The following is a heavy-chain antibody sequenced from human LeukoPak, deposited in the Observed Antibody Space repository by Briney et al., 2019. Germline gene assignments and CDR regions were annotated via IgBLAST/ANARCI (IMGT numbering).Heavy chain of an antibody. Sequence: GSLRLSCAASGFTFSSYGMSWVRQAPGKGLEWLGSIYYSGSTYYNPSLKSRVTISVDTSKNQFSLKLSSVTAADTAVYYCARLITMIVVGYNWFDPWGQGTLVTVSS. J-gene: IGHJ5*02. D-gene: IGHD3-22*01. CDR1: GFTFSSYG. CDR3: ARLITMIVVGYNWFDP. CDR2: IYYSGST. V-gene: IGHV4-39*01.